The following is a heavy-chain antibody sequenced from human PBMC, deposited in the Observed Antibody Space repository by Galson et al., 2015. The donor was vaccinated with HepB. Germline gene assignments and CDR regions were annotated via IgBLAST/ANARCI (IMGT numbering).Heavy chain of an antibody. CDR1: GFTFSTYW. V-gene: IGHV3-74*01. Sequence: SLRLSCAASGFTFSTYWMHWVRQAPGKGLVWVSQVNTDESNPHYADSVKGRFTISRDNAKNTLYLQMNSLRAEDTAVYYCARSPRYASYLDHWGQGILVTVSS. D-gene: IGHD3-16*01. J-gene: IGHJ4*02. CDR2: VNTDESNP. CDR3: ARSPRYASYLDH.